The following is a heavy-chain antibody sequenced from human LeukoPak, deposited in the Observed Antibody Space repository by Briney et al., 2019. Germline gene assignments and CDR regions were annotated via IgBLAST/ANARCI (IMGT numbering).Heavy chain of an antibody. V-gene: IGHV3-48*01. CDR2: IIDSGKTV. CDR3: ARADSTMVVWYFDY. CDR1: GFTFSNYS. Sequence: PGGSLRLSCAVSGFTFSNYSMTWVRQTPGKGLEWIAYIIDSGKTVYYADSVKGRFTISRDNAKNSLYLQMNSLRAEDTAVYYCARADSTMVVWYFDYWGQGALVTVSS. D-gene: IGHD4/OR15-4a*01. J-gene: IGHJ4*02.